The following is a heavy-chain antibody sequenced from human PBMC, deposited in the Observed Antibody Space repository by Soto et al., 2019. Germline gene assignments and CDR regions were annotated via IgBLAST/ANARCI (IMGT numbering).Heavy chain of an antibody. CDR2: INHSGST. D-gene: IGHD1-26*01. V-gene: IGHV4-34*01. J-gene: IGHJ4*02. Sequence: SETLSLTCAVYGGSFSGYYWSWIRQPPGKGLEWIGEINHSGSTNYNPSLKSRVTISVDTSKNQFSLKLSSVTAADTAVYYGARAYSGSYVYFDYWGQRTLVTVSS. CDR3: ARAYSGSYVYFDY. CDR1: GGSFSGYY.